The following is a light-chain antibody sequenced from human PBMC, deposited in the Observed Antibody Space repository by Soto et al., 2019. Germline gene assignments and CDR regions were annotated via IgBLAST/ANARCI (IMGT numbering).Light chain of an antibody. V-gene: IGKV3-20*01. J-gene: IGKJ1*01. CDR1: QSVSSNY. CDR2: GAS. CDR3: QQYCSSHPT. Sequence: EIVLTQSPGTLSLSPRERATLSCRASQSVSSNYLAWYRRKPGQAPRLLIYGASSRATGIPDRFSGSASGTDFTLTITRQEPEDFAVYYCQQYCSSHPTFGPWTRVEIK.